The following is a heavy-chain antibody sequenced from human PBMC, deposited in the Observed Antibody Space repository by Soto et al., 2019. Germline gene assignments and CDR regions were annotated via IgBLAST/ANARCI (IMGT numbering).Heavy chain of an antibody. CDR2: IYSGGST. Sequence: EVQLVESGGGLIQPGGSLRLSCAASGFTVDSDYMSWVRQAPGKGLEWVSVIYSGGSTYYADSVKGRFTISRDNYKNTLYLQMNSLRAEDTAVYYCARQLWSSAWKNYFDYWGQGTLVTVSS. V-gene: IGHV3-53*01. CDR1: GFTVDSDY. J-gene: IGHJ4*02. D-gene: IGHD6-19*01. CDR3: ARQLWSSAWKNYFDY.